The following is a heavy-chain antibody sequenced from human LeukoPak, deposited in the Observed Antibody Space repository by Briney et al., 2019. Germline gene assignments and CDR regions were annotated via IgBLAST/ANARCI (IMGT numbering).Heavy chain of an antibody. V-gene: IGHV1-8*01. J-gene: IGHJ4*02. CDR2: MNPNSGNT. CDR3: ARGAYSSGWYTGLGY. CDR1: GYTFTSYD. Sequence: ASVKVSCKASGYTFTSYDINWVRQATGQGLEWMGWMNPNSGNTGYAQKFQGRVTMTRNPSISTAYMELSSLRSEDTAVYYCARGAYSSGWYTGLGYWGQGTLVTVSS. D-gene: IGHD6-19*01.